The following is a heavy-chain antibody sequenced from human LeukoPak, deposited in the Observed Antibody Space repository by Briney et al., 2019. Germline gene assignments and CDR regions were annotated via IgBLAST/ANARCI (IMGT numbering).Heavy chain of an antibody. CDR3: AREINDYGDLHFDY. CDR1: GFTFSSYG. D-gene: IGHD4-17*01. CDR2: IWYDGSNK. V-gene: IGHV3-33*08. Sequence: GGSLRLSCTVSGFTFSSYGMHWVRQAPGKGLEWVAVIWYDGSNKYYADSVKGRFTISRDNSKNTLYLQMNSLRAEDTAVYYCAREINDYGDLHFDYWGQGTLVTVSS. J-gene: IGHJ4*02.